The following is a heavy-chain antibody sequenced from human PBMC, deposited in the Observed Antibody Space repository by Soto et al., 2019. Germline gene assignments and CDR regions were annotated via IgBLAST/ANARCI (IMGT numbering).Heavy chain of an antibody. CDR3: ATVLLEAAPVNY. V-gene: IGHV1-69*06. D-gene: IGHD6-13*01. CDR2: LIPISAPA. CDR1: GVTLSNYA. J-gene: IGHJ4*02. Sequence: QVQLVQSGAEVKKPGSSVTVSCRASGVTLSNYALSWVRQAPGQGREWMGGLIPISAPAKFAQKFQGRVTITDDKSTRTAYIELSSLSSEDTAVYYCATVLLEAAPVNYWGQGTLVTVSS.